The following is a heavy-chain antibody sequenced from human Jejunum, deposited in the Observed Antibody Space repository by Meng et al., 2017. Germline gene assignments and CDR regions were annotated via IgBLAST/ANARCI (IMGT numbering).Heavy chain of an antibody. J-gene: IGHJ5*02. D-gene: IGHD3-16*01. CDR1: AGSITGYY. CDR3: AIMGDWFDP. V-gene: IGHV4-59*01. CDR2: IHYTGTA. Sequence: SETLSLTCTVSAGSITGYYWSWIRQSPGKGLEWIAYIHYTGTANYNPSLKSRVTILIHMSKNQFSLKLNSVTAADTAMYYCAIMGDWFDPWGQGTLVTVSS.